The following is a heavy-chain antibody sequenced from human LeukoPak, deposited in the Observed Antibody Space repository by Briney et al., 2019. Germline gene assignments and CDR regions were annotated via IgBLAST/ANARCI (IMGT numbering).Heavy chain of an antibody. J-gene: IGHJ5*02. D-gene: IGHD2-15*01. CDR1: GFTFSSYS. V-gene: IGHV3-48*04. CDR3: ARVGLGYCSGGSCYPNWFDP. CDR2: ISSSSSTI. Sequence: QPGGSLRLSCAASGFTFSSYSMNWVRQAPGKGLEWVSYISSSSSTIYYADSVKGRFTISRDNAKNSLYLQMNSLRAEDTAVYYCARVGLGYCSGGSCYPNWFDPWGQGTLVTVSS.